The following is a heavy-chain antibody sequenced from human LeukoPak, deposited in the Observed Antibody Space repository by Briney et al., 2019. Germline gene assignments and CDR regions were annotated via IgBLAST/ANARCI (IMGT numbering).Heavy chain of an antibody. J-gene: IGHJ6*03. D-gene: IGHD3-10*01. Sequence: GGSLRLSCAASGFTFSSYAMSWVRQAPGKGLEWASAISGSGGSTYHADSVKGRFTISRDNSKNTLYLQMNSLRPEDTAVYYCAKGVGGSANYYYMDVWGKGTTVTVSS. CDR1: GFTFSSYA. V-gene: IGHV3-23*01. CDR2: ISGSGGST. CDR3: AKGVGGSANYYYMDV.